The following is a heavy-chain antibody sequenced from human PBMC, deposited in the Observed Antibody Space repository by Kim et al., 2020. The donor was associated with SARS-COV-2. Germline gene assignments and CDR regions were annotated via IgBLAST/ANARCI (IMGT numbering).Heavy chain of an antibody. V-gene: IGHV3-21*01. Sequence: GGSLRLSCAASGFTFSSYSMNWVRQAPGKGLEWVSSISSSSSYIYYADSVKGRFTISRDNAKNSLYLQMNSLRAEDTAVYYCARFVVVVDDLDYWGQGTLVTVSS. CDR2: ISSSSSYI. CDR1: GFTFSSYS. CDR3: ARFVVVVDDLDY. D-gene: IGHD2-15*01. J-gene: IGHJ4*02.